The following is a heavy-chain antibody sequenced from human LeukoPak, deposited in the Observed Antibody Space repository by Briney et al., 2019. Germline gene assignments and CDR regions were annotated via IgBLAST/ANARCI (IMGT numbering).Heavy chain of an antibody. CDR1: GFTFSNYA. Sequence: PGGSLRLSCAASGFTFSNYAMNWVRQAPGRGLGWVSGINPSGGSTYYADSVKGRFTTSRDNSKNTLYLQMNSLRAEDTALYFCAKAVSHSYFDFWGQGTLVTVSA. CDR2: INPSGGST. CDR3: AKAVSHSYFDF. D-gene: IGHD6-19*01. V-gene: IGHV3-23*01. J-gene: IGHJ4*02.